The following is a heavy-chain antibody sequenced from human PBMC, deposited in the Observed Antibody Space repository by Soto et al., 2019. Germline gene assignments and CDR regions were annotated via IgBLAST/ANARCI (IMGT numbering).Heavy chain of an antibody. CDR2: IWYDGINK. CDR1: GFTFSSYV. CDR3: VRGRDAFDI. J-gene: IGHJ3*02. V-gene: IGHV3-33*01. Sequence: QVQLVESGGGVVQPGRSLRLSCASSGFTFSSYVMHWVRQAPGRGLEWVAVIWYDGINKYYADSVKGRFTISRDNSKNTLYLQMNSLRAEDTAVYYCVRGRDAFDIWGQGTMVTVSS.